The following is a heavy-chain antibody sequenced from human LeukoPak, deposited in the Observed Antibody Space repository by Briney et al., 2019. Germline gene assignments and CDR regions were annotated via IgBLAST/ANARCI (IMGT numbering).Heavy chain of an antibody. D-gene: IGHD3-10*01. CDR1: GGTFSSYA. CDR3: ARAIWFGELLSPHDYYYGMDV. Sequence: SVKVSCKASGGTFSSYAISWVRQAPGQGLEWMGRIIPILGIANYAQKFQGRVTITADKSTSTAYMELSSLRSEDTAVYYCARAIWFGELLSPHDYYYGMDVWGQGTTVTVSS. V-gene: IGHV1-69*04. J-gene: IGHJ6*02. CDR2: IIPILGIA.